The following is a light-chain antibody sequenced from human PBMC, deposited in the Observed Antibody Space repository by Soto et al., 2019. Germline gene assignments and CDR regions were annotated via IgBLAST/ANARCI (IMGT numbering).Light chain of an antibody. V-gene: IGLV2-14*01. CDR2: EVS. CDR3: SSYTSTITLV. CDR1: SSDVGGYRY. Sequence: QSALTQPASVSGSPGQSITISCTGTSSDVGGYRYVSWYQQRPGKAPKLIIFEVSTRPSGVSDRFSGSKSGDTASLTISGLQSDDEADYYCSSYTSTITLVFGTGTKVTVL. J-gene: IGLJ1*01.